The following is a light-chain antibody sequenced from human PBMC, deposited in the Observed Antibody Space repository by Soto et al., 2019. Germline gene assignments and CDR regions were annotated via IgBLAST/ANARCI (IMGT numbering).Light chain of an antibody. CDR1: SSDVGGYNY. Sequence: QSALTQPASVSGSPGQSITISCTGTSSDVGGYNYVSWYQQHPGKAPKLMISDVSSRPSGVSNRFSGSKSGNTASLTISGVQAEDEADYYCRSYTSSSTPVVFGGGTKLTVL. J-gene: IGLJ2*01. CDR3: RSYTSSSTPVV. CDR2: DVS. V-gene: IGLV2-14*03.